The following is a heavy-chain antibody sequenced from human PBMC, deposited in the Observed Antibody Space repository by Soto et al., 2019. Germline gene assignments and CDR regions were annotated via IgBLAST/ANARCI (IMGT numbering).Heavy chain of an antibody. V-gene: IGHV3-66*01. J-gene: IGHJ4*02. CDR1: GFTVSSNY. CDR3: ARDPFGMAFGEPNDN. CDR2: IYSGGST. Sequence: EVQLVESGGGMVQPGGSMRLSCAASGFTVSSNYMNWVRQAPGKGLEWVSVIYSGGSTDYADSVKGRFTISRDNSKNTLYLQMNSLRAEDTAVYYCARDPFGMAFGEPNDNWGQGTLVIVS. D-gene: IGHD3-10*01.